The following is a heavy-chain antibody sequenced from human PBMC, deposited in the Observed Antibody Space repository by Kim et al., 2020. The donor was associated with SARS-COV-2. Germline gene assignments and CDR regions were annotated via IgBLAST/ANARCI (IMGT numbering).Heavy chain of an antibody. Sequence: TKYSQKLQGNVTITRDTSANTAYMELSSRRSEDTAMYYCAKYSSSSGVDYWGQGTLVTVSS. D-gene: IGHD6-6*01. CDR2: T. J-gene: IGHJ4*02. V-gene: IGHV1-3*01. CDR3: AKYSSSSGVDY.